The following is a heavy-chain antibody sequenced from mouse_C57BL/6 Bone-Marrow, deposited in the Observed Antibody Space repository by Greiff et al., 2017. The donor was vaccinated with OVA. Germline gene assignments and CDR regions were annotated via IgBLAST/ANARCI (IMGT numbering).Heavy chain of an antibody. D-gene: IGHD1-1*01. J-gene: IGHJ1*03. V-gene: IGHV1-82*01. CDR2: IYPGDGDT. Sequence: VQLQQSGPELVKPGASVKISCKASGYAFSSSWMNWVKQRTGKGLEWIGRIYPGDGDTNYNGKFKGKATLTADKSSSTAYMQLSSLTSEDSAVYFFARDGSSYGYVDVWGTGTTVTVSS. CDR1: GYAFSSSW. CDR3: ARDGSSYGYVDV.